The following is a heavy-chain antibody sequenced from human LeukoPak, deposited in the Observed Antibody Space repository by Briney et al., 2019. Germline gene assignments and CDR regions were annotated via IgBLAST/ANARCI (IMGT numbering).Heavy chain of an antibody. J-gene: IGHJ4*02. V-gene: IGHV3-7*03. D-gene: IGHD3-16*02. CDR3: AGGAGVIGFDY. CDR2: IKEDGSEK. Sequence: GGSVTLSCAASGFTFSSYWMSWVRQAPGKGMEWVANIKEDGSEKYYVDSVKGRFTISRDNAKNPLYLQMNSLRAEDTAVYYCAGGAGVIGFDYWGQGTLVTDSP. CDR1: GFTFSSYW.